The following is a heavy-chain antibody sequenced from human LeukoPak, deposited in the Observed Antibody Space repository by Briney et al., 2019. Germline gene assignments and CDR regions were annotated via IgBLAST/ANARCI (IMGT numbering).Heavy chain of an antibody. V-gene: IGHV1-18*01. D-gene: IGHD3-22*01. Sequence: ASVKVSCKASDYTFINYGINWVRQAPGQGLEWMGWLSAYNGDTNYAQKLQGRVTMTRDISTSTAYMEVRSLRSDDTAVYYCARVSRYYDSSGYYHYYYYGMDVWGQGTTVTVS. J-gene: IGHJ6*02. CDR2: LSAYNGDT. CDR1: DYTFINYG. CDR3: ARVSRYYDSSGYYHYYYYGMDV.